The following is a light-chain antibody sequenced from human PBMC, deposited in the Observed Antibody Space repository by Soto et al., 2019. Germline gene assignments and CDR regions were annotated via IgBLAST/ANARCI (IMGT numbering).Light chain of an antibody. Sequence: QSVLTQSPSASASLGSSVKLTCTLSSGHSVYIIAWHQQQPGKAPRFLMKVEGSGSFNKGSGVPDRFSGYKSGADRYLTISNLQVEDEADDYCETWDNKSWVFGGGTKLTVL. J-gene: IGLJ3*02. CDR3: ETWDNKSWV. CDR2: VEGSGSF. V-gene: IGLV4-60*01. CDR1: SGHSVYI.